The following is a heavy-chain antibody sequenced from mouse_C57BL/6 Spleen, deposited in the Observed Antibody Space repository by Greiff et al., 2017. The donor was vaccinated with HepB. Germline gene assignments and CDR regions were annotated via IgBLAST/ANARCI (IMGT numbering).Heavy chain of an antibody. CDR2: INYDGSST. CDR3: ARDAEGYFDY. V-gene: IGHV5-16*01. Sequence: EVMLVESEGGLVQPGSSMKLSCTASGFTFSDYYMAWVRQVPEKGLEWVANINYDGSSTYYLDSLKSRFIISRDNAKNILYLQMSSLKSEDTATYYCARDAEGYFDYWGQGTTLTVSS. J-gene: IGHJ2*01. CDR1: GFTFSDYY.